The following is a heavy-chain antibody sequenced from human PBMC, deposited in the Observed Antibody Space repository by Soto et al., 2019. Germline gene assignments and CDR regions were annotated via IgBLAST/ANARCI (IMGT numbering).Heavy chain of an antibody. CDR1: GYTFTSYY. J-gene: IGHJ4*02. V-gene: IGHV1-46*01. Sequence: ASVKVSRKASGYTFTSYYMHWVRQAPGQGLEWMGIINPSGGSTSYAQKFQGRVTMTRDTSTSTVYMELSSLRSEDTAVYYCARGQNVLRFLEWYSPGFDYWGQGTLVTVSS. CDR3: ARGQNVLRFLEWYSPGFDY. CDR2: INPSGGST. D-gene: IGHD3-3*01.